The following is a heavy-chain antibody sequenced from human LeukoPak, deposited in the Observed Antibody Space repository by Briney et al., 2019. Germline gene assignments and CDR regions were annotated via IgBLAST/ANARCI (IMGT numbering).Heavy chain of an antibody. CDR2: ISSNVRST. D-gene: IGHD2-2*01. CDR1: GFTFSSYA. Sequence: GRSLRLSCPLSGFTFSSYAMHGVRQPPGKGLEFVSSISSNVRSTYYADSVKDSFTMSRDNSKNTLYLQVSSLRVEDTAVYYCVRRDSPSRYDSWGQGTLVTVSS. V-gene: IGHV3-64D*06. J-gene: IGHJ4*02. CDR3: VRRDSPSRYDS.